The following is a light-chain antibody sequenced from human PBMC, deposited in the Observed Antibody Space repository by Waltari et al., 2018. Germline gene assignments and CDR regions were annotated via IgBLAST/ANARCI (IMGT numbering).Light chain of an antibody. CDR2: LGS. J-gene: IGKJ1*01. V-gene: IGKV2-28*01. Sequence: IVVPQSPLSLPVTHGELASISCRSSQSLRHSNGNNYLDCYLQKPGQSPQLLIYLGSNRASGVPDRFSGSGSGTDFTLKISRVEAEDVGVYYCMQSLQALWTFGQGTKVEIK. CDR3: MQSLQALWT. CDR1: QSLRHSNGNNY.